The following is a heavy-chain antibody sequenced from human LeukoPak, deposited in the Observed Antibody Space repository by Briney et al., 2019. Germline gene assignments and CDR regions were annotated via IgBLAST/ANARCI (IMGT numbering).Heavy chain of an antibody. Sequence: PGGSLRLSCSASGFTFSSYAMHWVRQAPGQGLEYVSAISSSGGGTYYADSVKGGFTISRDNSKNTLYLQMSSLRAEDTAVYYCVKYSNSCYDPWGQGTLVTVSS. J-gene: IGHJ5*02. CDR3: VKYSNSCYDP. D-gene: IGHD6-13*01. CDR2: ISSSGGGT. V-gene: IGHV3-64D*06. CDR1: GFTFSSYA.